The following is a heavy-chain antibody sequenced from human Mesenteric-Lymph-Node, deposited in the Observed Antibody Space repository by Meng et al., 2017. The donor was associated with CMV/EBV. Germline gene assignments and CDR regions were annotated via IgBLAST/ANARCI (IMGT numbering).Heavy chain of an antibody. Sequence: GGSLRLSCAASGFTFSDYAMSWVRQAPGKGLEWVSAISGTTGSTYYAESVKGRFTISRDNSKSTLSLQMNSLSADDTAVYYCAKTGPGYASAIDYWGQGTPVTVSS. CDR3: AKTGPGYASAIDY. J-gene: IGHJ4*02. CDR2: ISGTTGST. V-gene: IGHV3-23*01. CDR1: GFTFSDYA. D-gene: IGHD6-19*01.